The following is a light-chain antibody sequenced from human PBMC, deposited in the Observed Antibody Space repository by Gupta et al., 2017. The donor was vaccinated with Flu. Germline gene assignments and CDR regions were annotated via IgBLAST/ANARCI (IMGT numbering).Light chain of an antibody. Sequence: QSALTQPCSVSGSPGQSVAISYIGTSSDVGTYAYVSWYQQYPGPAPKLIIYDVNKRPSGVPALFTGSKAGNAASLDCSGSKTEDEADYYCKAVGATTFFGGGTRRTVL. V-gene: IGLV2-11*01. CDR1: SSDVGTYAY. CDR2: DVN. CDR3: KAVGATTF. J-gene: IGLJ2*01.